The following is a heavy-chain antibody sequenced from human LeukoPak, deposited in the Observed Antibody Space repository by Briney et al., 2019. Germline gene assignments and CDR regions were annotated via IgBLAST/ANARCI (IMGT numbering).Heavy chain of an antibody. CDR1: GYTFIDYY. D-gene: IGHD1-1*01. CDR2: INPNSGAT. CDR3: ARSRMTTLPGSDY. Sequence: ASVKVSCKPSGYTFIDYYVHWVRQAPGQGLEWMGWINPNSGATNSAQNLQGRVTLTRDKSMTTAYLDLSGLTYDDTAVYYCARSRMTTLPGSDYWGQGTLVTVSS. J-gene: IGHJ4*02. V-gene: IGHV1-2*02.